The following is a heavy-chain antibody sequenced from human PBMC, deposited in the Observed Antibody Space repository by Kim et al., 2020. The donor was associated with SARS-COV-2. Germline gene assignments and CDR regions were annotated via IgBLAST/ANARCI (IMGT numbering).Heavy chain of an antibody. CDR1: GYSISSGYY. Sequence: SETLSLTCTVSGYSISSGYYWGWIRQPPGKGLEWIGSIYRSGSTYYNPSLKSRVTISVDASKNQFSLKLSSVTAADTAVYYCARVEYNWNYVTPWGRYGMDVWGQGTTVTVSS. CDR2: IYRSGST. CDR3: ARVEYNWNYVTPWGRYGMDV. J-gene: IGHJ6*02. V-gene: IGHV4-38-2*02. D-gene: IGHD1-7*01.